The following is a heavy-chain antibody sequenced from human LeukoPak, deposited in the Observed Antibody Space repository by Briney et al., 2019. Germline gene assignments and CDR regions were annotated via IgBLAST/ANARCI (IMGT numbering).Heavy chain of an antibody. CDR2: IYYSGGT. CDR1: GGSISSSSYY. D-gene: IGHD3-3*01. J-gene: IGHJ4*02. Sequence: PSETLSLTCTVSGGSISSSSYYWGWIRQPPGKGLEWIGSIYYSGGTYYNPSLKSRVTISVDTSKNQFSLKLSSVTAVDTAVYYCASFGVVMEVWVFDYWGQGTLVTVSS. V-gene: IGHV4-39*07. CDR3: ASFGVVMEVWVFDY.